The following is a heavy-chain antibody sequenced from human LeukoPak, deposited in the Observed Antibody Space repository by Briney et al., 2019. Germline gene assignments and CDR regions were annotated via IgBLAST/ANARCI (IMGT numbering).Heavy chain of an antibody. Sequence: GGSLRLSCAASGFTFDDYAMHWVRQAPGKGLEWVSGISWNSGSIGYADSVKGRFTISRDNAKNSLYLQMNSLRAEDTALYYCAKDFDGYIQFDYFDYWGQGTLVTVSS. CDR2: ISWNSGSI. V-gene: IGHV3-9*01. CDR1: GFTFDDYA. CDR3: AKDFDGYIQFDYFDY. D-gene: IGHD5-24*01. J-gene: IGHJ4*02.